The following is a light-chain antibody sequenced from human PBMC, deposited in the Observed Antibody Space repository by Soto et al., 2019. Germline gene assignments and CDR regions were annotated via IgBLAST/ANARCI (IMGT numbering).Light chain of an antibody. CDR3: QTWGTGYRV. J-gene: IGLJ3*02. V-gene: IGLV4-69*01. Sequence: QLVLTQSPSASASLGASVKLTCTLSSGHSSYAIAWHQQQPEKGPRYLMKLNSDGSHTKGDGIPDRFSGSSSGAERYLTISRLPSEDEADYYSQTWGTGYRVFGGGTKLTVL. CDR2: LNSDGSH. CDR1: SGHSSYA.